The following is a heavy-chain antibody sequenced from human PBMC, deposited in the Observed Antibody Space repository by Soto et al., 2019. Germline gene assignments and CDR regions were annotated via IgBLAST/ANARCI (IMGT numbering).Heavy chain of an antibody. CDR1: GYSFTSYW. Sequence: GESLKISCKGSGYSFTSYWIGWVRQMPGKGLEWMGIIYPGDSDTRYSPSFQGRVTISADKSISTAYLQWSSLKASDTAMYYCASRGGSYTGYGYAFDIWGQGTMVTVSS. J-gene: IGHJ3*02. V-gene: IGHV5-51*01. CDR3: ASRGGSYTGYGYAFDI. CDR2: IYPGDSDT. D-gene: IGHD5-18*01.